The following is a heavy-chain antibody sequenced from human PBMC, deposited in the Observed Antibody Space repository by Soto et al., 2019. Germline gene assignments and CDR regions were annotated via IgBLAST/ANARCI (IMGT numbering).Heavy chain of an antibody. D-gene: IGHD6-6*01. J-gene: IGHJ3*02. CDR2: ISGSGGST. Sequence: GGSLRLSCAASGFTFSSYAMSWVRQAPGKGLEWVSAISGSGGSTYYADSVKGRFTISEDNSKNTLYLQMNSLRAEDTAVDYCAEYSCSSGAFDIWGQGTMVTVSS. CDR3: AEYSCSSGAFDI. CDR1: GFTFSSYA. V-gene: IGHV3-23*01.